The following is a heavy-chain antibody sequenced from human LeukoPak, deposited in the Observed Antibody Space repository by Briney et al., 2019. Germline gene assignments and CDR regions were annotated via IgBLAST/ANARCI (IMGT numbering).Heavy chain of an antibody. Sequence: KTSETLSLPCTVSGGSISPYLWSWMRQTPGKGLEWIGYISYTGSTNYNPALKSRVTISVDASKNQFSLQLTSVTAADTAVYYCARDDYRGVTNFDPWGQGTLVTVSS. CDR1: GGSISPYL. V-gene: IGHV4-59*01. J-gene: IGHJ5*02. CDR2: ISYTGST. D-gene: IGHD3-10*01. CDR3: ARDDYRGVTNFDP.